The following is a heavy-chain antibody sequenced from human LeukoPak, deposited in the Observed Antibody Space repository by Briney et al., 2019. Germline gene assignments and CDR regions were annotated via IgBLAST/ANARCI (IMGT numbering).Heavy chain of an antibody. CDR2: IYSGGNT. D-gene: IGHD2-2*02. CDR3: ARGKCSSSSCYTFDY. V-gene: IGHV3-53*01. Sequence: GGSLRLSCAASGFTVSSNYMSWVRQAPGKGLEWVSVIYSGGNTYYADSVKGRFTISRDNSKNTLYLQMNSLRAEGTAVYYCARGKCSSSSCYTFDYWGQGTLVTVSS. CDR1: GFTVSSNY. J-gene: IGHJ4*02.